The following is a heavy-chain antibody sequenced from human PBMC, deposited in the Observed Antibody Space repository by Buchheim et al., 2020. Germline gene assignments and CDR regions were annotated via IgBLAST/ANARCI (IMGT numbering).Heavy chain of an antibody. V-gene: IGHV4-30-2*01. CDR3: ARGSGDYDYSDY. CDR2: IYHSGST. D-gene: IGHD4-17*01. Sequence: QLQLQESGSGLVKPSQTLSLTCAVSRGSISSGGYSWSWIRQPPGNGLEWIGYIYHSGSTYSNPSLKSRVTIYVYRSKNQFSLKLSAVTAADTAVYYCARGSGDYDYSDYWGQGTL. CDR1: RGSISSGGYS. J-gene: IGHJ4*02.